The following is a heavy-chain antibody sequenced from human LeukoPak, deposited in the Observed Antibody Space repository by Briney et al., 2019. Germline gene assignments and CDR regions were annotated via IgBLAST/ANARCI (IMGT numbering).Heavy chain of an antibody. CDR2: IYTSGST. V-gene: IGHV4-61*02. CDR1: GGSISSGSYY. J-gene: IGHJ4*02. D-gene: IGHD3-22*01. CDR3: ARVVEDYYDSSGYYYYFDY. Sequence: SQTVSLTCTVSGGSISSGSYYWSWIRQPAGKGLEWIGRIYTSGSTNYNPSLKSRVTISVDTSKNQFSLKLSSVTAADTAVYYCARVVEDYYDSSGYYYYFDYWGQGTLVTVSS.